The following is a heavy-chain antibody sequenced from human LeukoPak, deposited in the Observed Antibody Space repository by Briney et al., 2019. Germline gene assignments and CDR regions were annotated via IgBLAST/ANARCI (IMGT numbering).Heavy chain of an antibody. Sequence: GSSVKVSCKXSGGTFSSYAISWVRQAPGQGLEGMGGIIPIFGTANYAQKFQGRVTITADESTSTAYMELSSLRSEDTAVYYCAREGLLWFGERNLFDYWGQGTLVTVSS. CDR2: IIPIFGTA. V-gene: IGHV1-69*01. CDR1: GGTFSSYA. D-gene: IGHD3-10*01. J-gene: IGHJ4*02. CDR3: AREGLLWFGERNLFDY.